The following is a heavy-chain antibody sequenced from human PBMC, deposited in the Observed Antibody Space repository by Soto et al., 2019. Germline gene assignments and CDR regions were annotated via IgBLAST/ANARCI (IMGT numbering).Heavy chain of an antibody. J-gene: IGHJ3*02. Sequence: GGSLRLSCEGSGFSVGISYMSWVRQVPGKGLDWVGRIKSKTDGGTTDYAAPVKGRFTISRDDSKNTLYLQMNSLKTEDTAVYYCTTADDSSGYRLQDAFDIWGQGTMVTVSS. CDR2: IKSKTDGGTT. CDR1: GFSVGISY. CDR3: TTADDSSGYRLQDAFDI. D-gene: IGHD3-22*01. V-gene: IGHV3-15*01.